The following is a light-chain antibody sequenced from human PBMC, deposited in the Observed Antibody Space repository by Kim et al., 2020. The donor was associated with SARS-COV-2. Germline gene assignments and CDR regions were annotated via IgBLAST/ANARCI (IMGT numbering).Light chain of an antibody. CDR2: GVT. CDR3: SSYTSRNIYV. Sequence: FTISCTATSNDIGISNRVSWYQQPPGTAPKLIIYGVTSRPSGVPVRFSGSKSGNTASLIISGLQAEDEADYYCSSYTSRNIYVFGIGTKVTVL. J-gene: IGLJ1*01. V-gene: IGLV2-18*02. CDR1: SNDIGISNR.